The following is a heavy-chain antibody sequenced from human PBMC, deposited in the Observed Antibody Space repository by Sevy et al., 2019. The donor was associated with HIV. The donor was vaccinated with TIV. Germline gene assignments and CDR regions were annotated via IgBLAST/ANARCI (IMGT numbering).Heavy chain of an antibody. CDR2: IYYSGST. CDR1: GGSISNSY. Sequence: SETLSLTCIVSGGSISNSYWSWIRQPPGKGLQFIGYIYYSGSTNYNPSLKSRVTISLDKSKNQFSLKLTSVTAADTAMYYYARYNFRDGSHDYFDWWGQGTLVTVSS. V-gene: IGHV4-59*01. J-gene: IGHJ4*02. CDR3: ARYNFRDGSHDYFDW. D-gene: IGHD3-3*01.